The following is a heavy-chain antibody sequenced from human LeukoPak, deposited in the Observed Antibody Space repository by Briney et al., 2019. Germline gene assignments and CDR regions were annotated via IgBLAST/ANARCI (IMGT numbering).Heavy chain of an antibody. Sequence: GGSLRLSCAASGFTFSYYGMHWVRQAPGKGLEWVAFIRYDESKKFYGDSVKGRFTISRDNSKNTLYLQMNSLRAEDTALYYCARDSGEFGDYWGQGTLVTVSS. D-gene: IGHD3-10*01. J-gene: IGHJ4*02. CDR2: IRYDESKK. CDR3: ARDSGEFGDY. V-gene: IGHV3-30*02. CDR1: GFTFSYYG.